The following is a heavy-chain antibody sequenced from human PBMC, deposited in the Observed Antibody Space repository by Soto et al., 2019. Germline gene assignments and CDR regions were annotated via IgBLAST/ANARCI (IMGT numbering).Heavy chain of an antibody. V-gene: IGHV1-46*01. CDR1: GYTITSYY. CDR3: ARDLTVVGAQTVKGSFDY. Sequence: ASVKVSCKASGYTITSYYMHWVRQAPGQGLEWMGIINPSGGSTSYAQKFQGRVTMTRDTSTSTVYMELSSLRSEDTAVYYCARDLTVVGAQTVKGSFDYWGQGTLVTVS. D-gene: IGHD1-26*01. J-gene: IGHJ4*02. CDR2: INPSGGST.